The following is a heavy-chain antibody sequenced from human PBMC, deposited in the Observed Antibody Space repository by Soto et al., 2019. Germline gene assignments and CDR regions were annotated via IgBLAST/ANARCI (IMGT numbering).Heavy chain of an antibody. CDR3: ARDHPGTTGDYFDY. D-gene: IGHD1-1*01. CDR1: GGTFSNYA. Sequence: QVQLVQSGAEVKKPGSSVKVSCKASGGTFSNYAINWVRQAPGQGLEWMGGIIPIFGTANYAQKFQGRVTITADESTSTAYMERSSLRSEDTGVYYCARDHPGTTGDYFDYWGQGTLVTVSS. J-gene: IGHJ4*02. CDR2: IIPIFGTA. V-gene: IGHV1-69*01.